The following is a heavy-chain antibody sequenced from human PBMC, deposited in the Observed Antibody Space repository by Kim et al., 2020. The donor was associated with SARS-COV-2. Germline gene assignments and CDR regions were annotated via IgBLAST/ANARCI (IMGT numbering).Heavy chain of an antibody. CDR2: ISAYNGNT. CDR3: ARDTHDFWSGSHSVRRFDP. CDR1: GYTFTSYG. D-gene: IGHD3-3*01. J-gene: IGHJ5*02. V-gene: IGHV1-18*01. Sequence: ASVKVSCKASGYTFTSYGISWVRQAPGQGLEWMGWISAYNGNTNYAQKLQGRVTMTTDTSTSTAYMELRSLRSDDTAVYYCARDTHDFWSGSHSVRRFDPWGQGTLVTVSS.